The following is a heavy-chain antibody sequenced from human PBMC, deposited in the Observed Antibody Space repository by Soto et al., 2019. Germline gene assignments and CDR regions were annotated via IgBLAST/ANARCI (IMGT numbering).Heavy chain of an antibody. J-gene: IGHJ6*02. Sequence: GGSLRLSCSASGFSFSSYAMHWVRQAPGKGLEWVAVISYDGSNKYYADSVKGRFTISRDNSKNTLYLQMNSLRAEDTAVYYCAKDRHYDFWSGYQYYYGMDVWGQGTTVTVSS. CDR1: GFSFSSYA. CDR2: ISYDGSNK. V-gene: IGHV3-30*04. D-gene: IGHD3-3*01. CDR3: AKDRHYDFWSGYQYYYGMDV.